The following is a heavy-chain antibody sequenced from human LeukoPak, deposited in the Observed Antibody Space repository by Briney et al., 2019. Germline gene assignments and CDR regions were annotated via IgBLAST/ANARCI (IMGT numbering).Heavy chain of an antibody. CDR2: ISSSSSYI. J-gene: IGHJ4*02. D-gene: IGHD3-9*01. Sequence: GGSLRLSCAASGFIFSSDSMNWVRQAPGKGLEWVSSISSSSSYIYYADSVKGRFTISRDNAKNSLYLQMNSLRAEDTAVYYCARDHYDILTGYYNFDYWGQGTLVTVSS. CDR3: ARDHYDILTGYYNFDY. CDR1: GFIFSSDS. V-gene: IGHV3-21*01.